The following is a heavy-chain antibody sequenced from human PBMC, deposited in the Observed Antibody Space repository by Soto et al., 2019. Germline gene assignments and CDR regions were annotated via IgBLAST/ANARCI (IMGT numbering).Heavy chain of an antibody. V-gene: IGHV3-74*01. J-gene: IGHJ4*02. CDR1: GFTFSSYW. CDR3: ARALTYYYDIDY. CDR2: INSDGSRT. Sequence: XGSLRLSCSASGFTFSSYWMHWVRQAPGKGLVWVSRINSDGSRTTYADSVKGRFTISRDNAKNMLHLQMNSLRAEDTAVYYCARALTYYYDIDYWGQGTLVTVSS. D-gene: IGHD3-22*01.